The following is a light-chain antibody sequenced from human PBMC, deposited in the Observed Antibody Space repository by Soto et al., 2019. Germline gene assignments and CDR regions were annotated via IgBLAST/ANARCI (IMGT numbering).Light chain of an antibody. J-gene: IGKJ1*01. CDR2: SAS. CDR1: QSLSSSY. V-gene: IGKV3-20*01. CDR3: QYYGTSPGT. Sequence: EIVLTQSPGTLSLSPGETASLSCRASQSLSSSYLAWYQQKPGQAPRLLIYSASSGATGIPDRFSGSGSGTDFTLTISRLEAEDFAVYYCQYYGTSPGTFGQGTKVESK.